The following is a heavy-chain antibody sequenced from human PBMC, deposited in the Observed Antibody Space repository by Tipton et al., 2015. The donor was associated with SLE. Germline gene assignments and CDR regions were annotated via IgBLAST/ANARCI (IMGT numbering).Heavy chain of an antibody. CDR2: ISSSSYI. V-gene: IGHV3-21*01. CDR1: GFTFSSYS. J-gene: IGHJ1*01. Sequence: SLRLSCAASGFTFSSYSMNWVRQAPGKGLEWVSSISSSSYIYYADSVKGRFTISRDNAKNSLYLQMNSLRAEDTAVYYCARGDIGAAEYFQHWGQGTLVTVAS. CDR3: ARGDIGAAEYFQH. D-gene: IGHD3-9*01.